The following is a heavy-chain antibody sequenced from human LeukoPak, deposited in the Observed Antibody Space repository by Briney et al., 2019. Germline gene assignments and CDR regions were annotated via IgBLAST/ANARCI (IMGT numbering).Heavy chain of an antibody. Sequence: ASVKVSCKASGGTFSSYAISWVRQAPGQGLEWMGWINPNSGGTNYAQKFQGRVTMTRDTSISTAYMELSRLRSDDTAVYYCARGTTTVAFDYWGQGTLVTVSS. CDR1: GGTFSSYA. CDR2: INPNSGGT. V-gene: IGHV1-2*02. J-gene: IGHJ4*02. CDR3: ARGTTTVAFDY. D-gene: IGHD4-11*01.